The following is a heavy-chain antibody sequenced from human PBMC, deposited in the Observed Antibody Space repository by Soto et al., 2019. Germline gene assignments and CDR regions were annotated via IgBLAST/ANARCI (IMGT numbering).Heavy chain of an antibody. CDR2: ISSSSSYI. V-gene: IGHV3-21*01. J-gene: IGHJ6*03. Sequence: GGSLRLSCAASGFTFSSYSMNWVRQAPGKGLEWVSSISSSSSYIYYADSVKGRFTISRDNAKNSLYLQMNSLRAEDTAVYYCARGPSIAARPDYYYYMDVWGKGTTVTVSS. CDR3: ARGPSIAARPDYYYYMDV. D-gene: IGHD6-6*01. CDR1: GFTFSSYS.